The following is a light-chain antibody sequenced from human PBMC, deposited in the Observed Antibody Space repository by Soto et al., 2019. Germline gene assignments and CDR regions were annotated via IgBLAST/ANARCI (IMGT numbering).Light chain of an antibody. V-gene: IGLV3-21*04. CDR1: NIGSKS. CDR3: QVWDSSSDHVV. Sequence: SYELTQPPSVSVAPGKTARITCGGNNIGSKSVHWYQQKPGQAPVLVIYYDSDRPSGIPERFSGSNSGNTGTLTISRVEAGDEAEYYCQVWDSSSDHVVFGGGTKLTVL. CDR2: YDS. J-gene: IGLJ2*01.